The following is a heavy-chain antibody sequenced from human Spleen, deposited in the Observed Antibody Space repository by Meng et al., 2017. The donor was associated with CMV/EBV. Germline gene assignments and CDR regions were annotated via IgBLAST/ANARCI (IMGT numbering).Heavy chain of an antibody. CDR3: AKDVFALFYSYGMDV. CDR1: GFTFSSNW. D-gene: IGHD2-21*01. J-gene: IGHJ6*02. CDR2: IKQDGSEK. Sequence: GGSLRLSCAASGFTFSSNWMSWVRQTPGKGLEWVANIKQDGSEKFYLDSVKGRFTISRDNAKNSLYLQMNSLRAEDTAVYYCAKDVFALFYSYGMDVWGQGTPVTVSS. V-gene: IGHV3-7*01.